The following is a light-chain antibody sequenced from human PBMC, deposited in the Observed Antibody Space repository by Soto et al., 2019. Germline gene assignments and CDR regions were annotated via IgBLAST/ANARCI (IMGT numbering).Light chain of an antibody. Sequence: QSVLTQPPSASGTPGQRVTISCSGSSSNIGSNYVYWYQQLPGTAPKLLIYRNNQRPSGVPDRFSGPKSGTSASLAISGLRSEDEADYYCAAWDDSRRVVFGGGTKLTVL. CDR1: SSNIGSNY. CDR2: RNN. J-gene: IGLJ2*01. CDR3: AAWDDSRRVV. V-gene: IGLV1-47*01.